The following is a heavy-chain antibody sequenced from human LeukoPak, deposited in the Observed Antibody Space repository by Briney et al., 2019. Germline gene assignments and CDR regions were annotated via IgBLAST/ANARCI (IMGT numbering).Heavy chain of an antibody. CDR2: IYYSGST. V-gene: IGHV4-59*01. CDR3: ARDLYDSSGYDAFDI. J-gene: IGHJ3*02. D-gene: IGHD3-22*01. Sequence: SETLSLTCTVSGGSISSYYWSWIRRPPGKGLEWIGYIYYSGSTNYNPSLKSRVTISVDTSKNQFSLKLSSVTAADTAVYYCARDLYDSSGYDAFDIWGQGTMVTVSS. CDR1: GGSISSYY.